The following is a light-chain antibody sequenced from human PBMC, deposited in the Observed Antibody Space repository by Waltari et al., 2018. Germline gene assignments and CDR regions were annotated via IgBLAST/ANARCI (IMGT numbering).Light chain of an antibody. Sequence: QSVLTQPPSVSGAPGQRVTISCTGSSPNLGAGYDVHGYQQLPGTAPKLLIYVNSNRPSGVPDRFSGSKSGTSASLAITGLQAEDEADYYCQSYDSSLSGYVFGTGTKVTVL. CDR3: QSYDSSLSGYV. J-gene: IGLJ1*01. CDR2: VNS. CDR1: SPNLGAGYD. V-gene: IGLV1-40*01.